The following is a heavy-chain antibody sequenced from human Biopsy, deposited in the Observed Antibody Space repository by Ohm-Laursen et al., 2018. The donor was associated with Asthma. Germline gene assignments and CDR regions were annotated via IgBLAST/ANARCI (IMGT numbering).Heavy chain of an antibody. CDR3: ARDYYDFWNRSVYTYFGMDV. CDR1: GYSISNGGYY. J-gene: IGHJ6*02. V-gene: IGHV4-31*03. D-gene: IGHD3-3*01. Sequence: SQTLSLTCSVSGYSISNGGYYWTWVRQRPGKGLEWIGNIYHRGNTKYNPSLKSRLSFSVDTSKNQFSLKLSSVIAADTAIYFCARDYYDFWNRSVYTYFGMDVWGRGTTVVVSS. CDR2: IYHRGNT.